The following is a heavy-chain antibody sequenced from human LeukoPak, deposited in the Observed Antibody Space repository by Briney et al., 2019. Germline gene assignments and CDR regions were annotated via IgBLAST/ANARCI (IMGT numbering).Heavy chain of an antibody. D-gene: IGHD6-6*01. CDR1: GGSFSGYY. CDR2: INQSGSP. J-gene: IGHJ4*02. V-gene: IGHV4-34*01. Sequence: SETLSLTCAVYGGSFSGYYWSWIRQPPGKGLEWIGEINQSGSPNYNPSLKSRVTISVDTSKNQFSLKLSSVTAADTGVYYCARRYLSIAAGGGSFDYWGQGTLVTVSS. CDR3: ARRYLSIAAGGGSFDY.